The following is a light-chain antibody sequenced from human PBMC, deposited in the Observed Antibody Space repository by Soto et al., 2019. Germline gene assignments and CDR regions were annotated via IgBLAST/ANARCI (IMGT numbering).Light chain of an antibody. CDR3: QQSYSSPPYT. V-gene: IGKV1-39*01. CDR1: QSISGY. CDR2: AAS. J-gene: IGKJ2*01. Sequence: DIQMTQSPSSLSAFVGDRVTLTCRASQSISGYLNWYQQKPGKAPKLLIYAASSVQTGVPSRFSGSGSGTDFTLAISSLQPEDVATYYCQQSYSSPPYTFGQGTKLEIK.